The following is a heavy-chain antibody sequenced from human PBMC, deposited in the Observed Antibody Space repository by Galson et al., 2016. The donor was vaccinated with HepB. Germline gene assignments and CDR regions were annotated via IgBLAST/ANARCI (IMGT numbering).Heavy chain of an antibody. CDR1: GGSISSSSYY. CDR3: ARAYSSGWTGNYYGMDV. V-gene: IGHV4-39*01. Sequence: ETLSLTCIVSGGSISSSSYYWGWVRQPPGTGLEWIGSIYYSGTTYYNPSLKSRVTISVDTSKNQFSLKLSSVTAADTAVYYCARAYSSGWTGNYYGMDVWGKGTTVTVSS. J-gene: IGHJ6*04. D-gene: IGHD6-19*01. CDR2: IYYSGTT.